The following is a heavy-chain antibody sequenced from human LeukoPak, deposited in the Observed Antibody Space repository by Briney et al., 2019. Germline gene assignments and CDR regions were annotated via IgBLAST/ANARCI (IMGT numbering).Heavy chain of an antibody. CDR2: INHSGST. D-gene: IGHD4-11*01. J-gene: IGHJ6*02. V-gene: IGHV4-34*01. Sequence: SETLSLTCAVYGGSFSGYYWSWIRQPPGKGLEWIGEINHSGSTNYNPSLKSRVTISVDTSKNQFSLRLSSVTAADTAVYYCARDGSNWSNDYYHGVDVWGQGTTVTVSS. CDR3: ARDGSNWSNDYYHGVDV. CDR1: GGSFSGYY.